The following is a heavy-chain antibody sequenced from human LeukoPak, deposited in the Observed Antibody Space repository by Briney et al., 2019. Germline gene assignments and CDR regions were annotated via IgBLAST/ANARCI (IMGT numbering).Heavy chain of an antibody. Sequence: PSETLSLTCTVSGASIDGHYWSRIRLPPGKGLEWIGFVYYSGSISYNPSLKSRVTISADTSNNQFSLKLDSVTAADTAVYYCARLSRVAVAGSYGYHSMDVWGRGTTVTVSS. CDR1: GASIDGHY. D-gene: IGHD6-19*01. J-gene: IGHJ6*02. CDR3: ARLSRVAVAGSYGYHSMDV. V-gene: IGHV4-59*11. CDR2: VYYSGSI.